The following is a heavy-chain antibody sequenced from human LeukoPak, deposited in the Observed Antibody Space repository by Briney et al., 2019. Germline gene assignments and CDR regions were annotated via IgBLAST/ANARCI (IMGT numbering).Heavy chain of an antibody. V-gene: IGHV1-46*01. Sequence: VASVKVSCKASGYTFTGYYMHWVRQAPGQGLEWMGIINPSGGSTSYAQKFQGRVTMTRDTSTSTVYMELSSLRSEDTAVYYCARGAFYDSSGYELDGFDPWGQGTLVTVSS. CDR2: INPSGGST. CDR1: GYTFTGYY. D-gene: IGHD3-22*01. J-gene: IGHJ5*02. CDR3: ARGAFYDSSGYELDGFDP.